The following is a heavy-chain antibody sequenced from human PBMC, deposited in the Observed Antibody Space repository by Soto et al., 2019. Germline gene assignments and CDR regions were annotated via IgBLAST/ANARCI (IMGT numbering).Heavy chain of an antibody. D-gene: IGHD3-3*01. J-gene: IGHJ6*03. V-gene: IGHV3-7*01. CDR1: GFTFSSYW. Sequence: EVQLVESGGGLVQPGGSLRLSCAASGFTFSSYWMSWVRQAPGKGLEWVANIKQDGSEKYYVDSVKGRFTISRDNAKNSLYLQMNSLRAEDTAVYYCARVGYYDFWSGYYKVYYYYMDVWGKGTTVTVSS. CDR3: ARVGYYDFWSGYYKVYYYYMDV. CDR2: IKQDGSEK.